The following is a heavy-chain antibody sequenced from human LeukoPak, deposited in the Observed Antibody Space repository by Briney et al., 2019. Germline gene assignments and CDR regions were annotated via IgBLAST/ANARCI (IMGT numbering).Heavy chain of an antibody. CDR2: IYYSGNT. Sequence: SETLSLTCTVSGGSISGDHWNWIRQPPGKGLEWIGNIYYSGNTNYNPSLKSRVSISVDTSKNQFSLKLSSVTAADTAVYYCARDLYSGYDWVGFNIWGQGTVVTVSS. D-gene: IGHD5-12*01. CDR3: ARDLYSGYDWVGFNI. CDR1: GGSISGDH. J-gene: IGHJ3*02. V-gene: IGHV4-59*01.